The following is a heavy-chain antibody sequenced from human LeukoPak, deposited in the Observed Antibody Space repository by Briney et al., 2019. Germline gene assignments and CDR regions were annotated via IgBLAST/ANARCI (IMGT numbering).Heavy chain of an antibody. CDR1: GFTFSGSA. J-gene: IGHJ4*02. CDR2: IRSKANSYAT. D-gene: IGHD3-22*01. CDR3: TRHYYDSSGYYYDDY. Sequence: GGSLRLSCAASGFTFSGSAMHWVRQASGKGLEWVGRIRSKANSYATTYGASVKGRFTTSRDDSKNTAYLQMNSLKIEDTAVYYCTRHYYDSSGYYYDDYWGQGTLVTVSS. V-gene: IGHV3-73*01.